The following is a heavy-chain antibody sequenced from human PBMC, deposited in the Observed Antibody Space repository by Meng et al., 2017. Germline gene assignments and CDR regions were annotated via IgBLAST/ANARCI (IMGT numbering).Heavy chain of an antibody. V-gene: IGHV1-69*02. CDR2: IIPTLGIA. J-gene: IGHJ1*01. D-gene: IGHD3-10*01. CDR1: GGTFGSYT. Sequence: QVQLGHAGAEVSKPVSSVNVSCKAFGGTFGSYTISWVRQAPGQGLEWMGRIIPTLGIANYAQKFQGRVTITADKSTSTAYMELSSLRSEDTAVYYCASELLNYYGSGSYLGYFQHWGQGTLVTVSS. CDR3: ASELLNYYGSGSYLGYFQH.